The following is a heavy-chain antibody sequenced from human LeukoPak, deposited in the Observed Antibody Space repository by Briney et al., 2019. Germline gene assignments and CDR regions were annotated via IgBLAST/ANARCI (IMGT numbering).Heavy chain of an antibody. Sequence: SETLSLTCAVYGGSFSGYYWSWIRQPPGKGLEWIGEINHCGSTNYNPSLKSRVTISVDTSKNQFSLKLSSVTAADPAVYYCEGRDSSPRYFDYWGQGTQVTV. D-gene: IGHD6-13*01. J-gene: IGHJ4*02. CDR1: GGSFSGYY. CDR3: EGRDSSPRYFDY. CDR2: INHCGST. V-gene: IGHV4-34*01.